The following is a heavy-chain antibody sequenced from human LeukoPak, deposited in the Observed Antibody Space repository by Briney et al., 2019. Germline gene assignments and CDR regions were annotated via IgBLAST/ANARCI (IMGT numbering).Heavy chain of an antibody. CDR3: ARDGNHYDILTGDYPGWFDP. CDR1: GFTVSSNY. V-gene: IGHV3-53*01. Sequence: GGSLRLSCAASGFTVSSNYMSWVRQAPGKGLEWVSVIYSGGRTNYADSVKGRFTISRDNSKNTLYLQMNSLRAEDTAVYYCARDGNHYDILTGDYPGWFDPWAREPWSPSPQ. J-gene: IGHJ5*02. D-gene: IGHD3-9*01. CDR2: IYSGGRT.